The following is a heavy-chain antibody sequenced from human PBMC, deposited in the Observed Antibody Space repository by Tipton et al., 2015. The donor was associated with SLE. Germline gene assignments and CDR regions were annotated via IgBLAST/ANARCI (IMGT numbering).Heavy chain of an antibody. V-gene: IGHV4-34*01. CDR3: ARAEGYCGSKTNRYERRWIDP. CDR2: SNPSGNT. Sequence: TLSLTCAVYGGSFSGYYWSWFRQPPGKGLEWIGESNPSGNTNYKPSLKSRVTISVETSKNQFSLKLSSVTAADTAVYYCARAEGYCGSKTNRYERRWIDPWGQGTLVTVSS. CDR1: GGSFSGYY. D-gene: IGHD2-2*01. J-gene: IGHJ5*02.